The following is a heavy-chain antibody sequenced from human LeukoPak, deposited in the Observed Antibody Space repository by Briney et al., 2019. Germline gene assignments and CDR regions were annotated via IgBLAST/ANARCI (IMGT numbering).Heavy chain of an antibody. CDR3: ARPNYRKDAQSDFWSGSRRGAFDI. V-gene: IGHV4-30-2*01. Sequence: PSETLSLTCTVSGGSISSGGYYWSWIRQPPGKGLEWIGYIYHSGSTYYNPSLKSRVTISVDRSKNQFSLKLSSVTAADTAVYYCARPNYRKDAQSDFWSGSRRGAFDIWGQGTMVTVSS. CDR2: IYHSGST. J-gene: IGHJ3*02. D-gene: IGHD3-3*01. CDR1: GGSISSGGYY.